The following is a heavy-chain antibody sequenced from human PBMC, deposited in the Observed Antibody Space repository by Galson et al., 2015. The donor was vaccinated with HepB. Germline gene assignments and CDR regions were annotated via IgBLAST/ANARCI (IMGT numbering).Heavy chain of an antibody. Sequence: SVKVSCKASGGTFSSYAISWVRQAPGQGLEWMGGIIPIFGTANYAQKFQGRVTITADESTSTAYMELSSLRSEDTAVYYCGGLSGVPAAIHQNYYYYGMDVWGQGTTVTASS. V-gene: IGHV1-69*13. CDR2: IIPIFGTA. D-gene: IGHD2-2*01. CDR3: GGLSGVPAAIHQNYYYYGMDV. CDR1: GGTFSSYA. J-gene: IGHJ6*02.